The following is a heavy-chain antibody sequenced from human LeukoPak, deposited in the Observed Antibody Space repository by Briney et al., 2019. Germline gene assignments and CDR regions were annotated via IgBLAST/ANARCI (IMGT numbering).Heavy chain of an antibody. CDR2: ISYDGSNK. V-gene: IGHV3-30*18. D-gene: IGHD3-22*01. CDR1: GFTFTSYG. J-gene: IGHJ4*02. Sequence: GSLRLSCAASGFTFTSYGMHWVRQAPGKGLEWVALISYDGSNKYYVDSVKGRFTISRDNSKNTLYLQMNSLRAEDTAMYYCAKFKCPYDSSGYYPFDYWGQGTLVTVSS. CDR3: AKFKCPYDSSGYYPFDY.